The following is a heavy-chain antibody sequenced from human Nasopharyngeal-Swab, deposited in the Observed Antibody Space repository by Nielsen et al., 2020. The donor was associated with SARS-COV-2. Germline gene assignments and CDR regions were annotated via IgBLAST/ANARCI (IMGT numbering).Heavy chain of an antibody. D-gene: IGHD2-21*02. J-gene: IGHJ4*02. Sequence: GGSLRLSCKASGYSFTNYWIGWVRQMPGTGLEWMGLIYPCDSSIRYIPSFQGQVTISVDKSISTTYLQWSNLKASDAATYYCARRGDCNGNPCYSDYWGQGTLVTVSS. CDR3: ARRGDCNGNPCYSDY. CDR1: GYSFTNYW. CDR2: IYPCDSSI. V-gene: IGHV5-51*01.